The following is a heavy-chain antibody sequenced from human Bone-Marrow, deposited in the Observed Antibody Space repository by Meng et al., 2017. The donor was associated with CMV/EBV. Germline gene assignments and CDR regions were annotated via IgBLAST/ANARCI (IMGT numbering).Heavy chain of an antibody. J-gene: IGHJ4*02. CDR1: GFTFRNYA. CDR2: ISGSGDNT. D-gene: IGHD5-18*01. CDR3: AKLYSYEGRGGLDF. Sequence: SGFTFRNYAVSWVRQTPGKGLEWVSTISGSGDNTYYADSVKGRFAFSRDNSKNTLYLQMNSLRAEDTAVYYCAKLYSYEGRGGLDFWGQGTLVTVSS. V-gene: IGHV3-23*01.